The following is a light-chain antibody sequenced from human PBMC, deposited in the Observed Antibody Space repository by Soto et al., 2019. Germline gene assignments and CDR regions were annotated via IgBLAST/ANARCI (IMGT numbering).Light chain of an antibody. V-gene: IGKV3-15*01. Sequence: IVMTQSPATLSLSPGERATLSCRASQSVSSNVAWYQQIPGQTPRLLIYGASTRATGTPVRFSGSGSGTEFTLTISSLQSEDFAVYYCHQYDDGPYTFGQGTKVEI. J-gene: IGKJ2*01. CDR3: HQYDDGPYT. CDR1: QSVSSN. CDR2: GAS.